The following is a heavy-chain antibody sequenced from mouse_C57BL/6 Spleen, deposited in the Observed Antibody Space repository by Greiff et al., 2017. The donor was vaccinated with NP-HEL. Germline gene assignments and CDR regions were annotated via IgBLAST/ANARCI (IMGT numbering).Heavy chain of an antibody. Sequence: QVQLQQPGAELVKPGASVKLSCKASGYTFTSYWMQWVKQRPGQGLEWIGEIDPSDSYTNYNQKFKGKATLTVDTSSSTAYMQLSSLTFEDSAVYYCARILTGAMDYWGQGTSVTVSS. V-gene: IGHV1-50*01. J-gene: IGHJ4*01. CDR3: ARILTGAMDY. CDR2: IDPSDSYT. D-gene: IGHD4-1*01. CDR1: GYTFTSYW.